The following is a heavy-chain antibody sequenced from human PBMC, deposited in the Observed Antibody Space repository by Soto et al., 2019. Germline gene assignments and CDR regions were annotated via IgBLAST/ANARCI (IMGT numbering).Heavy chain of an antibody. Sequence: ASVQVSCKASGYTFTSYGISWVRQAPGQGLEWMGWISAYNGNTNYAQKLQGRVTMTTDTSTSTAYMELRSLRSDDTAVYYCARGYYDILTGYYSYYFDYWGQGTLVTVSS. CDR2: ISAYNGNT. J-gene: IGHJ4*02. CDR1: GYTFTSYG. D-gene: IGHD3-9*01. CDR3: ARGYYDILTGYYSYYFDY. V-gene: IGHV1-18*04.